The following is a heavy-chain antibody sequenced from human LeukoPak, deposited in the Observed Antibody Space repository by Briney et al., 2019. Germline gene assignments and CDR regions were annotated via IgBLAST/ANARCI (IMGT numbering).Heavy chain of an antibody. J-gene: IGHJ5*02. D-gene: IGHD6-6*01. V-gene: IGHV4-61*01. CDR2: IYYSGST. CDR3: ARGSYAGYWFDP. Sequence: SETLSLTCTVSGGSVSSGSYYWSWIRQPPGKGLEWIGYIYYSGSTNYNPSLKSRVTISVDTSKNQFSLKLSSVTAADTAVYYCARGSYAGYWFDPWGQGTLVTVSS. CDR1: GGSVSSGSYY.